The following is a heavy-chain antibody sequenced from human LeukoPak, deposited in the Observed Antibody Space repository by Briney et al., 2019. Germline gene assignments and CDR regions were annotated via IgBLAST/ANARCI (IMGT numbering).Heavy chain of an antibody. CDR1: GFTFSSNG. CDR2: IWYDGSNK. D-gene: IGHD2-15*01. Sequence: PGGSLRLSCAASGFTFSSNGMHWVRQAPGKGLEWVAVIWYDGSNKYYADSVKGRFTISRDNSKNTLYLQMNSLRTEDTAIYYCAGQHCSGGTCYSNFDSWGQGTLVTVSS. V-gene: IGHV3-30*02. J-gene: IGHJ4*02. CDR3: AGQHCSGGTCYSNFDS.